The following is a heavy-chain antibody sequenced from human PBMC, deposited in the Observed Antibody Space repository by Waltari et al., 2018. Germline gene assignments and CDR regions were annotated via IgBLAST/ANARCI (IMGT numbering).Heavy chain of an antibody. Sequence: QVQLVQSGAEVKKPGASVKVSCKVSGYPLTELSMHWVRQAPGKGLEWMGGFGPEDGETIYAQKFQGRVTMTVDTSTDTAYMELTSLRSEDTAVYYCATDLFASGMWGQGTLVTVSS. V-gene: IGHV1-24*01. CDR3: ATDLFASGM. CDR1: GYPLTELS. D-gene: IGHD3-10*01. CDR2: FGPEDGET. J-gene: IGHJ4*02.